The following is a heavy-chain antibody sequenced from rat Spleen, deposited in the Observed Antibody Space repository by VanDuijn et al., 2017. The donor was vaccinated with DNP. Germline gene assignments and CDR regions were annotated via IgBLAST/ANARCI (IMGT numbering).Heavy chain of an antibody. CDR3: AITGSY. D-gene: IGHD5-1*01. Sequence: EVQLVESGGGLVQPGRSLKLSCAASGFTFSNYDMAWVRQAPTKGLEWVASISTSGGSTYYRDSVKGRFTVSRDNAKSTLYLQMDSLRSEDTATYYCAITGSYWGKGVMVTVSS. CDR2: ISTSGGST. CDR1: GFTFSNYD. J-gene: IGHJ2*01. V-gene: IGHV5-25*01.